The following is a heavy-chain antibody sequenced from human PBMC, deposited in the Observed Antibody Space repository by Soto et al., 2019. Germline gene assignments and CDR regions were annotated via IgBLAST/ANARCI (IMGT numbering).Heavy chain of an antibody. Sequence: SETLSLTCTVSGGSISSGGYYWSWIRQHPGKGLEWIGYIYYSGSTYYNPSLKSRVTISVDTSKNQFSLKLSSVTAADTAVYYCARARYCSGGSCYSLPSLFDPWGQGTLVTVSS. V-gene: IGHV4-31*03. CDR2: IYYSGST. D-gene: IGHD2-15*01. CDR3: ARARYCSGGSCYSLPSLFDP. CDR1: GGSISSGGYY. J-gene: IGHJ5*02.